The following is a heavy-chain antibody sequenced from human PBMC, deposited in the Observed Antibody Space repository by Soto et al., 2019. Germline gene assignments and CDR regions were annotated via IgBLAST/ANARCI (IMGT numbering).Heavy chain of an antibody. CDR3: VKGQSSTWSQTGGMDV. J-gene: IGHJ6*02. CDR1: GFTFSTYA. CDR2: IDDSGVGT. Sequence: EVQLLESGGGLVQPGGSLRLSCAASGFTFSTYAMTWVRQAPGKGLEWVSGIDDSGVGTYYADSVKGRLTISRDNSKNTLYLHMGSLRAEDTAIYYCVKGQSSTWSQTGGMDVWGQGTTVTVSS. V-gene: IGHV3-23*01. D-gene: IGHD1-26*01.